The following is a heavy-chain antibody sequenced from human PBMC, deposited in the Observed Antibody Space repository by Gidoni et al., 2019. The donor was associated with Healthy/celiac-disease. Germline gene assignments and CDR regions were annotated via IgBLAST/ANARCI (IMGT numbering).Heavy chain of an antibody. CDR3: TTHLPWFGD. Sequence: EVQLVESGGGLVKPGGSLRLSCAASGFTFSNAWMSWVRQAPGKGLEWVGRIKSKTYGGTTDYAAPVKGRFTISRDDSKNTLYLQMNSLKTEDTAVYYCTTHLPWFGDWGQGTLVTVSS. D-gene: IGHD3-10*01. CDR1: GFTFSNAW. V-gene: IGHV3-15*01. CDR2: IKSKTYGGTT. J-gene: IGHJ4*02.